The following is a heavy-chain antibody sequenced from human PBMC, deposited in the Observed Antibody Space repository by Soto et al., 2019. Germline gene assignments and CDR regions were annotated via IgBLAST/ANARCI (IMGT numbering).Heavy chain of an antibody. CDR1: GFTFSSYG. D-gene: IGHD3-3*01. J-gene: IGHJ4*02. Sequence: HPGGSLRLSCAASGFTFSSYGMHWVRQAPGKGLEWVAVIWYDGSNKYYADSVKGRFTISRDNSKNTLYLQMNSLRAEDTAVYYCARGPSVRFLEWAPCYWGQGTLVTVSS. CDR2: IWYDGSNK. V-gene: IGHV3-33*01. CDR3: ARGPSVRFLEWAPCY.